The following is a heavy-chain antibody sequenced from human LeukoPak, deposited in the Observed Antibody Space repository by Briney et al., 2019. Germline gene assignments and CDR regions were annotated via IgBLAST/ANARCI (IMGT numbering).Heavy chain of an antibody. CDR1: GLTLSSDS. CDR2: ISSSSSTI. CDR3: ARALWFGETFPAY. Sequence: GGTLRLSCAASGLTLSSDSMNWVRHAPGKGLHWVSYISSSSSTIYYADSVKGRFTISRDNAKNSLYLQMNSLRAEDTAVYYCARALWFGETFPAYWGQGTLVTVSS. V-gene: IGHV3-48*01. D-gene: IGHD3-10*01. J-gene: IGHJ4*02.